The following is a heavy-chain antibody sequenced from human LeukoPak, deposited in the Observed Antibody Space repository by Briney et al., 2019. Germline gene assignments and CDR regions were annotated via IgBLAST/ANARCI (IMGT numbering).Heavy chain of an antibody. J-gene: IGHJ6*03. V-gene: IGHV1-8*01. CDR3: VRAQRTRRYYYYYYYMDV. CDR1: GYTFTSYD. CDR2: MNPNRGHT. Sequence: ASVKVSCKASGYTFTSYDINWVRQATGQGLEWMGWMNPNRGHTGYAQKFQGGVTMTRDTSISTAYMGLSSLRAEETAVYYCVRAQRTRRYYYYYYYMDVWGKGTTVTVSS. D-gene: IGHD2-2*01.